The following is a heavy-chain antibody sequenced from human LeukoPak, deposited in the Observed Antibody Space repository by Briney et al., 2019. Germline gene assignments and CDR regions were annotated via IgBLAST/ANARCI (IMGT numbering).Heavy chain of an antibody. J-gene: IGHJ6*03. V-gene: IGHV4-39*01. CDR1: GGSLSSSSYY. CDR2: IYYSGST. CDR3: ATEVYYYYYMDV. Sequence: SETLSLTCTVSGGSLSSSSYYWGWLRQPPGKGLEWIGSIYYSGSTYYNPSLKSRVTISVDTSKNQFSLKLSSVTAADTAVYYCATEVYYYYYMDVWGKGTTVTVS.